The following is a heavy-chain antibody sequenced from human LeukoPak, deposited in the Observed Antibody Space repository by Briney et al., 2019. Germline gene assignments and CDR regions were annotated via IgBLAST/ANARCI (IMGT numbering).Heavy chain of an antibody. Sequence: SETLSLTCTVSGGSISSSSYYWGWIRQPPGKGLEWIGSIYYSGSTYYNPSLKSRVTISVDTSKNQFSLKLSSVTAADTAVYYCARAPPWVTAFDIWGQGTMVTVSS. CDR2: IYYSGST. D-gene: IGHD5-18*01. CDR3: ARAPPWVTAFDI. J-gene: IGHJ3*02. V-gene: IGHV4-39*07. CDR1: GGSISSSSYY.